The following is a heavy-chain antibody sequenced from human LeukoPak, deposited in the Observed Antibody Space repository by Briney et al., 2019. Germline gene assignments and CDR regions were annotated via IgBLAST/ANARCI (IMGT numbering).Heavy chain of an antibody. D-gene: IGHD1-26*01. Sequence: GASVKVSCEASGYTFASYTISWVRRAPGQGLEWMGWISAYNGNTDYAQKLQDRVTMTTDTSTSTAYMELRSLRSDDTAVYYCARDKAGATFWGQGTLVTVSS. V-gene: IGHV1-18*01. J-gene: IGHJ4*02. CDR1: GYTFASYT. CDR2: ISAYNGNT. CDR3: ARDKAGATF.